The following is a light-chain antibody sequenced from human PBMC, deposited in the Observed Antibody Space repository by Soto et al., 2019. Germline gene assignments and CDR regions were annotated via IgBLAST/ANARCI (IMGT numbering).Light chain of an antibody. CDR2: GNN. V-gene: IGLV1-44*01. CDR1: SSNVGTNT. Sequence: QSVLTQPPSASGTPGQRVTISCSGSSSNVGTNTVHWYQHLPGTAPKLLIYGNNQRPSGVPDRFSGSSSGTSASLAISGLQAEDEGDYYCSSYTSSSTYVFGTGTKVTVL. CDR3: SSYTSSSTYV. J-gene: IGLJ1*01.